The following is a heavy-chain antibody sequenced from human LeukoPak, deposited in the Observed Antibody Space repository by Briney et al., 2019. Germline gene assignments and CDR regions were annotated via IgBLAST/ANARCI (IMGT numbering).Heavy chain of an antibody. CDR3: ASERNYGGQDFSFDY. J-gene: IGHJ4*02. CDR1: GYTFTSYA. Sequence: ASVKVSCKASGYTFTSYAMNWVRQAPGQGLEWMGWINPNSGGTNYAQKFQGRVTMTRDTSISTAYMELSRLRSDDTAVYYCASERNYGGQDFSFDYWGQGTLVTVSS. V-gene: IGHV1-2*02. D-gene: IGHD4-23*01. CDR2: INPNSGGT.